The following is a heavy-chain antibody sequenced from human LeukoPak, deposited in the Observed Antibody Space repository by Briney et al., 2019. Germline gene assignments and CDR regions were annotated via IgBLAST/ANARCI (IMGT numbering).Heavy chain of an antibody. D-gene: IGHD6-13*01. J-gene: IGHJ3*02. Sequence: GGSLRLSCSASGFTFSSYEMNWVRQAPGKGLEWVSYISSSGNTIYYADSVKGRFTISRDNAKNSLYLQMNSLRAEDTAVYYCARDAAGGSDAFDIWGQGTMVTVSS. CDR1: GFTFSSYE. CDR3: ARDAAGGSDAFDI. V-gene: IGHV3-48*03. CDR2: ISSSGNTI.